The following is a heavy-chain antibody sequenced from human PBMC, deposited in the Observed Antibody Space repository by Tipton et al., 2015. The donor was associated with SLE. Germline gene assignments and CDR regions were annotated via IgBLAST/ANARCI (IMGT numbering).Heavy chain of an antibody. J-gene: IGHJ3*02. CDR3: VRAPGGGAFDI. D-gene: IGHD3-16*01. CDR1: GYTFTDYY. V-gene: IGHV1-2*06. Sequence: QLVQSGAEVRKPGASVKVSCKASGYTFTDYYMHWARQAPGQGLEWMGRINPNSGGTDCAQKFQGRVTMTRDTSITTAYMELSRLTSDDTAVYYCVRAPGGGAFDIWGQGTMVTVSS. CDR2: INPNSGGT.